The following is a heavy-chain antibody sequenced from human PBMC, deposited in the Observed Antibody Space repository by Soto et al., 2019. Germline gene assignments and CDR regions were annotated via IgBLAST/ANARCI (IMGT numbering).Heavy chain of an antibody. V-gene: IGHV1-69*01. Sequence: QEQLVQSGAEVKKPGSSVKVSCKASGGLFSSYAISWVRQAPGQGLEWMGGIIPVFSTAYYAQKLQGRVTITGDESTNTAYMELSSLRSEDTAIYYCARGGSGYVWFNEFWGQGSLVTVSS. CDR3: ARGGSGYVWFNEF. J-gene: IGHJ4*02. D-gene: IGHD3-22*01. CDR1: GGLFSSYA. CDR2: IIPVFSTA.